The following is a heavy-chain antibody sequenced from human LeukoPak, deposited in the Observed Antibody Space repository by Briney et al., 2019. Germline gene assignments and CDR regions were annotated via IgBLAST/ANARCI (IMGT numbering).Heavy chain of an antibody. CDR2: IYPADSNT. CDR1: GYSFTSYW. V-gene: IGHV5-51*01. D-gene: IGHD3-10*01. J-gene: IGHJ4*02. CDR3: ATITIVRGVITFFDY. Sequence: GESLKISCKGSGYSFTSYWIGWVRQMPGKGLEWMGIIYPADSNTRYSPSFQGQVTISADKSINTAYLQWSSLKASDTAMYYCATITIVRGVITFFDYWGQGTLVTVSS.